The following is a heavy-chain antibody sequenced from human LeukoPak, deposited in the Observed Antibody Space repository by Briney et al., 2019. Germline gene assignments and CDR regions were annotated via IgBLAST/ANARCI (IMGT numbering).Heavy chain of an antibody. CDR2: IRYDGINK. Sequence: PGGSLRLSCAASGFTLSSDAMHWVRQAPGKGLEWVAFIRYDGINKQYAGSVKGRFTISRDTSKNALYLQMNSLRAEDTAVYYCAKDSDWDRGYHFDYWGQGTLVTVSS. J-gene: IGHJ4*02. CDR3: AKDSDWDRGYHFDY. D-gene: IGHD3-22*01. CDR1: GFTLSSDA. V-gene: IGHV3-30*02.